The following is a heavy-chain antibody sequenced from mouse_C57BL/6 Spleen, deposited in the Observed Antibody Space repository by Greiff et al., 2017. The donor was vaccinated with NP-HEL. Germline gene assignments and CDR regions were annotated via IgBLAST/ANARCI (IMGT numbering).Heavy chain of an antibody. CDR3: ASPGSRLWYAMDY. CDR1: GYSITSGYY. V-gene: IGHV3-6*01. J-gene: IGHJ4*01. Sequence: EVQLQESGPGLVKPSQSLSLTCSVTGYSITSGYYWNWIRQFPGNKLEWMGYISYDGSNNYNPSLKNRISITRDTSKNQFFLKLNSVTTEDTATYYCASPGSRLWYAMDYWGQGTSVTVSS. CDR2: ISYDGSN. D-gene: IGHD1-1*01.